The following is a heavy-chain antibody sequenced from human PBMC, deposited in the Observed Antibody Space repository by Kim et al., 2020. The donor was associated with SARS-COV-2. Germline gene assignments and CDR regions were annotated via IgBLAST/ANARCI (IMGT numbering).Heavy chain of an antibody. CDR2: ISLDGSNK. Sequence: GGSLRLSCAASGFTFSTYGMHWVRQAPGKGLEWVAIISLDGSNKHYAESVKGRFTISRDNSKNTLYLQMNSLRAEDTAVYYCARDSFQERIVVVPAAINSWGQGTLVTVS. J-gene: IGHJ4*02. D-gene: IGHD2-2*01. V-gene: IGHV3-30*03. CDR3: ARDSFQERIVVVPAAINS. CDR1: GFTFSTYG.